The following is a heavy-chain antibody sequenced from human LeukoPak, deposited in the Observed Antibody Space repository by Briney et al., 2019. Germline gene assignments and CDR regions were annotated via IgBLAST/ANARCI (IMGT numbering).Heavy chain of an antibody. Sequence: ASVKVSCKASGGSFSSYAISWVRQAPGQGLGWMGGILPIVNTADYAQKFQGRVTITADESTSTAYMDLSSLRSEDTAVHYGARLTIGDHGDRESGFDYWGQGTLVTVSS. D-gene: IGHD4-17*01. J-gene: IGHJ4*02. CDR3: ARLTIGDHGDRESGFDY. CDR2: ILPIVNTA. CDR1: GGSFSSYA. V-gene: IGHV1-69*13.